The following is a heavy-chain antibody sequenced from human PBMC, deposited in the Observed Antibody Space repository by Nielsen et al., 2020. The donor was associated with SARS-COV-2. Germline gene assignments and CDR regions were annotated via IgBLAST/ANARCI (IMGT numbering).Heavy chain of an antibody. Sequence: GGSLRLSCAASGFTFSSYGMHWVRQAPGKGLEWVAVISYDGSNKYYADSVKGRFTISRDNSKNTLYLQMNSLRSEDTAVYYCARVRGTWGLYGMDVWGQGTTVTVSS. V-gene: IGHV3-30*03. D-gene: IGHD3-10*01. CDR2: ISYDGSNK. CDR1: GFTFSSYG. CDR3: ARVRGTWGLYGMDV. J-gene: IGHJ6*02.